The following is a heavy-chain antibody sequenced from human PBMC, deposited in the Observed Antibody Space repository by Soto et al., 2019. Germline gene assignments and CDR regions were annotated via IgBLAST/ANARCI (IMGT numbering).Heavy chain of an antibody. D-gene: IGHD3-10*02. CDR2: IDPSDSYT. J-gene: IGHJ6*02. CDR3: ARHVDYYYYYGMDV. CDR1: GYSFTSYW. V-gene: IGHV5-10-1*01. Sequence: ESLKISCKGSGYSFTSYWISWVRQMPGKGLEWMGRIDPSDSYTNYSPSFQGHVTISADKSISTAYLQWSSLKASDTAMYYCARHVDYYYYYGMDVWGQGTTVTVAS.